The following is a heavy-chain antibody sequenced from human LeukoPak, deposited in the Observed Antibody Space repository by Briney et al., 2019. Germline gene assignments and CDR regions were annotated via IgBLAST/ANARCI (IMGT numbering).Heavy chain of an antibody. CDR3: ARASGYSGYDPDDY. D-gene: IGHD5-12*01. Sequence: GGSLRLSCAASGFTFSSYAMSWVRQAPGKGLEWVSAISGSGGSTYYADSVKGRFTISRDNSKNTLYLQMNSLRAEDTAVYYCARASGYSGYDPDDYWGQGTLVTVSS. CDR2: ISGSGGST. J-gene: IGHJ4*02. V-gene: IGHV3-23*01. CDR1: GFTFSSYA.